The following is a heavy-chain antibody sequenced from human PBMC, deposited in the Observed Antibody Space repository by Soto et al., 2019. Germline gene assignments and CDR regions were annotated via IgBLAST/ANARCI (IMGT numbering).Heavy chain of an antibody. V-gene: IGHV3-30*18. CDR1: GFTFSSYG. J-gene: IGHJ4*02. Sequence: PGGSLRLSCAASGFTFSSYGMHLVRQAPGKGLEWVAVISYDGSNKYYADSVKGRFTISRDNYKNTRYLQMNSLRAEDTAVYYCAKSPYGGRTGGSFDYWAQGTRVTVSS. D-gene: IGHD1-26*01. CDR3: AKSPYGGRTGGSFDY. CDR2: ISYDGSNK.